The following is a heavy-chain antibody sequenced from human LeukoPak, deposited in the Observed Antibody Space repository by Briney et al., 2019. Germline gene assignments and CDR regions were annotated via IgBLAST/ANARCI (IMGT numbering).Heavy chain of an antibody. CDR3: ARDYYDSNGYYYMDY. J-gene: IGHJ4*02. D-gene: IGHD3-22*01. V-gene: IGHV3-48*03. CDR1: GFTFSSYE. CDR2: ISSSGSTI. Sequence: PGGSLRLSCAASGFTFSSYEMNWVRQAPGKGLEWVSYISSSGSTIYYADSVKGRFTISRDNAKNSLYLQMNSLRAEDTAVYYCARDYYDSNGYYYMDYWGQGTLVTVSS.